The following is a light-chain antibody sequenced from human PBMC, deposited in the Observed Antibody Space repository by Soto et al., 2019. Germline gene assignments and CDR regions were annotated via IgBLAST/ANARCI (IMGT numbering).Light chain of an antibody. CDR2: GAS. CDR3: QQYNSYSA. CDR1: QSVSSSY. V-gene: IGKV3-20*01. J-gene: IGKJ1*01. Sequence: EIVLTRSPGTLSLSPVERAPLSCRASQSVSSSYLAWYQQKPGQAPRLLIYGASSRATGIPDRFSGSGSGTEFTLTISSLQPDDFATYYCQQYNSYSAFGQGTKV.